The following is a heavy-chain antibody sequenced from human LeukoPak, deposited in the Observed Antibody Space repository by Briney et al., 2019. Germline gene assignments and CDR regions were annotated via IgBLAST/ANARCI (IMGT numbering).Heavy chain of an antibody. CDR1: GGSFSGYY. V-gene: IGHV4-34*01. Sequence: TSETLSLTCAVYGGSFSGYYWSWIRQPPGKGLEWIGEINHSGSTNYNPSLKSRVTISVDTSKNQFSLKLSSVTAADTAVYYCAREAYDILTGYYKDYWGQGTLVTVSS. CDR2: INHSGST. CDR3: AREAYDILTGYYKDY. J-gene: IGHJ4*02. D-gene: IGHD3-9*01.